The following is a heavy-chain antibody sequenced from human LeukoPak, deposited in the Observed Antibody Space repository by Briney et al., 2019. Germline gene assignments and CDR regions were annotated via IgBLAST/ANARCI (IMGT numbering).Heavy chain of an antibody. V-gene: IGHV3-48*01. J-gene: IGHJ4*02. CDR1: GFIFSDDN. CDR2: ISSGSSTT. CDR3: TRVGYIDEGIDY. Sequence: GGSLRLSCAASGFIFSDDNMNWVRQAPGKGLGWVSYISSGSSTTYYADSVEGRFTISRDNAKNSLYLQMNSLRAEDTAIYYCTRVGYIDEGIDYWGQGTLVTVSS. D-gene: IGHD5-24*01.